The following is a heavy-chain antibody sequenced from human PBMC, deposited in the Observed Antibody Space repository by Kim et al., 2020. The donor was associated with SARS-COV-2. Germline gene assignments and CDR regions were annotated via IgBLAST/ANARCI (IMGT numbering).Heavy chain of an antibody. D-gene: IGHD2-8*02. CDR3: AKFKRVGYTVWIYY. CDR1: GFTFSSYA. Sequence: GGSLRLSCAASGFTFSSYAMSWVRQAPGKGLEWVSAICGSGGSTYYADSVKGRFTISRDNSKNTLYLQMNSLRAEDTAVYYCAKFKRVGYTVWIYYWGQGTLVTVSS. J-gene: IGHJ4*02. V-gene: IGHV3-23*01. CDR2: ICGSGGST.